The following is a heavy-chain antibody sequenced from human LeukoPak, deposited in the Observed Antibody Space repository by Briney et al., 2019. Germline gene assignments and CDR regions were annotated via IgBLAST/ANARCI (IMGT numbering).Heavy chain of an antibody. J-gene: IGHJ4*02. Sequence: PSETLSLTCTVSGGSTSSYYWSWIRQPPGKGLEWIGYIYYSGSTNYNPSLKSRVTISVDTSKNQFSLKLSSVTAADTAVYYCARDREDGTDYWGQGTLVTVSS. CDR3: ARDREDGTDY. D-gene: IGHD1-14*01. CDR2: IYYSGST. V-gene: IGHV4-59*01. CDR1: GGSTSSYY.